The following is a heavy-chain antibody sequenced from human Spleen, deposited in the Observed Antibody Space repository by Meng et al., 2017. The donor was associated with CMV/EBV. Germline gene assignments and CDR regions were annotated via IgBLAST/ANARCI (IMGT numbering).Heavy chain of an antibody. J-gene: IGHJ4*02. Sequence: GGSLRLSCAASGFKFDDYAMHWVRQVPGKGLEWVSGISWNSGSVGYAVSVRGRFTISRDNAKNSVYLQMNSLRVEDTAVYYCARNAGFYDNSGYYRENSGYFDYWGQGALVTVSS. D-gene: IGHD3-22*01. CDR2: ISWNSGSV. CDR1: GFKFDDYA. CDR3: ARNAGFYDNSGYYRENSGYFDY. V-gene: IGHV3-9*01.